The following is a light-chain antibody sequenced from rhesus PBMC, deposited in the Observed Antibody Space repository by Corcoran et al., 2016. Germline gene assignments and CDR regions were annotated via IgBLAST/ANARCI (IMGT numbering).Light chain of an antibody. J-gene: IGKJ2*01. CDR1: QGINKE. CDR2: ATS. V-gene: IGKV1-94*01. CDR3: LQDYTTPYS. Sequence: DIQMTQSPSSLSASVGDRVTVTCRASQGINKELSWYQQKPGKAPTVLIYATSRLQTGVSSRFSASGSGTDYTLTISSMQPEDVATYYCLQDYTTPYSFGQGTKVEIK.